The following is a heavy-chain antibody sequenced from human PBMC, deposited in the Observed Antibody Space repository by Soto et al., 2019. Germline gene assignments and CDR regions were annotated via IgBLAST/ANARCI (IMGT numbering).Heavy chain of an antibody. CDR3: ARDHIVLRDYYYGMDV. CDR1: GGSISSGGYY. Sequence: SETLSLTCTVSGGSISSGGYYWSWIRQHPGKGLEWIGYIYYSGSTYYNPSLKSRVTISVDTSKNQFSLKLSSVAAADTAVYYCARDHIVLRDYYYGMDVWGQGTTVTVSS. CDR2: IYYSGST. D-gene: IGHD2-21*01. J-gene: IGHJ6*02. V-gene: IGHV4-31*03.